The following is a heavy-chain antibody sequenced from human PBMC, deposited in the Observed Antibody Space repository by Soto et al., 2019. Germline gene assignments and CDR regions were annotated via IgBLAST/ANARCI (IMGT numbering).Heavy chain of an antibody. J-gene: IGHJ4*02. Sequence: LRLSCAASGFTFSSYAMSWVRQAPGKGLEWIGHIYSSGATSFNPSLMSRVSISVDRSKNQFSLNLRSVTAADTAVYYCARATAYCGRTDCYTFDFWGQGTLVTVSS. V-gene: IGHV4-30-2*01. D-gene: IGHD2-21*01. CDR1: GFTFSSYA. CDR2: IYSSGAT. CDR3: ARATAYCGRTDCYTFDF.